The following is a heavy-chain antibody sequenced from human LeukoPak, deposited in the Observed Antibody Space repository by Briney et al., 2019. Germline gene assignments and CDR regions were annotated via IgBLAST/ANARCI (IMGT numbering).Heavy chain of an antibody. CDR2: INPNSGGT. V-gene: IGHV1-2*02. Sequence: GASVKVSCKASGYTLTGYYMHWVRQAPGQGLEWMGWINPNSGGTNYAQKFQGRVTMTRDTSISTAYMELSRLRSDDTAVYYCARLESSSWYFDYWGQGTLVTVSS. D-gene: IGHD6-13*01. J-gene: IGHJ4*02. CDR1: GYTLTGYY. CDR3: ARLESSSWYFDY.